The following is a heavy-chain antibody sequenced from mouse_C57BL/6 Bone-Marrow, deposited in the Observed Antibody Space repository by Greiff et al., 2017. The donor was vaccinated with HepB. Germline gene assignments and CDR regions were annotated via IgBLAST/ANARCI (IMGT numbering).Heavy chain of an antibody. CDR3: ARHEEGYYYGSRDYFDY. CDR1: GYTFTEYT. J-gene: IGHJ2*01. Sequence: QVHVKQSGAELVKPGASVKLSCKASGYTFTEYTIHWVKQRSGQGLEWIGWFYPGSGSIKYNEKFKDKATLTADKSSSTVYMELSRLTSEDSAVYFCARHEEGYYYGSRDYFDYWGQGTTLTVSS. D-gene: IGHD1-1*01. CDR2: FYPGSGSI. V-gene: IGHV1-62-2*01.